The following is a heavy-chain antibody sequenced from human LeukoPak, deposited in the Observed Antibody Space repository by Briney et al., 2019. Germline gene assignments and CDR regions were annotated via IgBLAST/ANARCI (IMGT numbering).Heavy chain of an antibody. CDR3: ARHGSGRYFPAEGRVDY. CDR2: INPSGGST. J-gene: IGHJ4*02. D-gene: IGHD3-10*01. V-gene: IGHV1-46*03. CDR1: GYTFTSYY. Sequence: ASVKVSCKASGYTFTSYYMHWVRQAPGQGLEWMGIINPSGGSTSYARKFQGRVTMTRDTSTSTVYMELSSLRSEDTAVYYCARHGSGRYFPAEGRVDYWGQGTLVTVSS.